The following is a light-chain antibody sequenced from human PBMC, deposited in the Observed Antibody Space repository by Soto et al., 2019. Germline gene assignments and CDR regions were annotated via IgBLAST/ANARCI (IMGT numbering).Light chain of an antibody. J-gene: IGLJ1*01. CDR3: CSYAGRPYV. V-gene: IGLV2-11*01. CDR1: SSDVGGYNY. CDR2: EVS. Sequence: QSALTQPRSVSGSPGQSVTISCTGTSSDVGGYNYVSWYQQYPGKAPKLVIYEVSKRPSRVPDRFSGSKSGNTAPLTISGVDADDEADYYCCSYAGRPYVFGTGTKLTVL.